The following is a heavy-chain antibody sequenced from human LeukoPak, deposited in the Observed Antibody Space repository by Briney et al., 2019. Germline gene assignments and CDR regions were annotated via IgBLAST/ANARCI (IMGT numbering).Heavy chain of an antibody. V-gene: IGHV3-7*01. J-gene: IGHJ6*02. CDR3: ARDCPKRGYYYYYGMDV. CDR1: GFTFSSYW. D-gene: IGHD3-16*01. Sequence: PGGSLRLSCAASGFTFSSYWMSWVRQAPGKGLEWVANIKQDGSEKYYVDSVKGRFTISRDNAKNSLYLQMNSLRAEDTAVYYCARDCPKRGYYYYYGMDVWGQGTTVTVSS. CDR2: IKQDGSEK.